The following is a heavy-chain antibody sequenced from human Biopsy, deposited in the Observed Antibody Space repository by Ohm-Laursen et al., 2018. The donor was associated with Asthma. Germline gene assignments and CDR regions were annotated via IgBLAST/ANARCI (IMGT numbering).Heavy chain of an antibody. CDR1: ADSISSNNFY. V-gene: IGHV4-39*07. Sequence: SETLSLTWPVSADSISSNNFYWGWIRQPPGKGLEWIATISYTGSTYYNPSLKSRVTISVDTSKNQFSLKLSSVTAADTAVYYCARGPPVDREDWGQGTLVTVSS. CDR3: ARGPPVDRED. J-gene: IGHJ4*02. D-gene: IGHD5-24*01. CDR2: ISYTGST.